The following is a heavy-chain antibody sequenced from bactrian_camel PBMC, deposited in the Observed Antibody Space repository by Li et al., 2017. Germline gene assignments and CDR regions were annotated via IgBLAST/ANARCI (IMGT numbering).Heavy chain of an antibody. J-gene: IGHJ6*01. CDR3: AAEWGRYPDPTNAADFGY. CDR2: INNRAGIT. D-gene: IGHD2*01. CDR1: GFTFATAE. V-gene: IGHV3S40*01. Sequence: VQLVESGGGSVQAGETLRLSCTASGFTFATAEMGWYRQAPGKGLEWVSGINNRAGITYYADSVAGRFTISRDDAEDTLYLQMNSLANEDTAVYYCAAEWGRYPDPTNAADFGYWGQGTQVT.